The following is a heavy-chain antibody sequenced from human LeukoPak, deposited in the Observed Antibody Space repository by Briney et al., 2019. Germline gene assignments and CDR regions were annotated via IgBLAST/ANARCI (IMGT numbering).Heavy chain of an antibody. Sequence: SETLSLTCTVSGGSISSSSYYWGWIRQPPGKGLEWIGSIYYSGSTYYNPSLKSRVTISVDTSKNQFSLKLSSVTAADTAVYYCARRDTAMGYYDNDAFDIWGQGTMVTVSS. J-gene: IGHJ3*02. D-gene: IGHD5-18*01. CDR1: GGSISSSSYY. CDR2: IYYSGST. V-gene: IGHV4-39*01. CDR3: ARRDTAMGYYDNDAFDI.